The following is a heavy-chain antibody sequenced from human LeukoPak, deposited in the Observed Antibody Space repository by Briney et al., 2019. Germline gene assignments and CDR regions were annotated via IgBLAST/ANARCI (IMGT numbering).Heavy chain of an antibody. J-gene: IGHJ2*01. Sequence: ASVKVSFKTSGCTFTGYYMHWVRQAPGQGLEWMGWINPNSGGTNYAQKFQGRVTMTRDTSISTAYMELTRLRSDDTAGYYCARYSSGWYFDLWGRGTLVTVSS. CDR3: ARYSSGWYFDL. V-gene: IGHV1-2*02. D-gene: IGHD6-19*01. CDR2: INPNSGGT. CDR1: GCTFTGYY.